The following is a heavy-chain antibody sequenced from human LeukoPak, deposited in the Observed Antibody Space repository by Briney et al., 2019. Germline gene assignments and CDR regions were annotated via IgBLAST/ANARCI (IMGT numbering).Heavy chain of an antibody. J-gene: IGHJ4*02. CDR1: ADSITMYY. D-gene: IGHD4-11*01. CDR3: ARRYSNYGGVFDY. V-gene: IGHV4-59*01. CDR2: VYHTGST. Sequence: SETLSLTCTVSADSITMYYWTWIRRPPGKGLEWIGYVYHTGSTKFNPSLNGRVSISRDTSNNFFPLRRGYVTAADAAVYFCARRYSNYGGVFDYWGQGTLVTVSS.